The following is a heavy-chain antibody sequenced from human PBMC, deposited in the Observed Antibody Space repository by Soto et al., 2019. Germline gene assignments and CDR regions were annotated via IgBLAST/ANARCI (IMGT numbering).Heavy chain of an antibody. CDR1: GFTFSSYW. Sequence: GGSLRLSCAASGFTFSSYWMHWVRQAPGKGLVWVSRINSDGSSTSYAGSVKGRFTISRDNAKNTLYLQMNSLRAEDTALYYCAKDRGPYIGSLAYYYMDVWGKGTTVTVSS. D-gene: IGHD3-16*02. V-gene: IGHV3-74*01. J-gene: IGHJ6*03. CDR2: INSDGSST. CDR3: AKDRGPYIGSLAYYYMDV.